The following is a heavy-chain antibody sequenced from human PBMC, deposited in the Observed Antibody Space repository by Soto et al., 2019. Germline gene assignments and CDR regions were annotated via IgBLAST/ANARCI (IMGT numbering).Heavy chain of an antibody. D-gene: IGHD6-13*01. Sequence: ASVKVSCKASGYTFTSYGISWVRQAPGQGLEWMGWISAYNGNTNYAQKLQGRVTMTTDTSTSTAYMELRSLRSDDTAVYYCARDLSSYSSSWYPFDYWGQGTLVTVSS. J-gene: IGHJ4*02. CDR1: GYTFTSYG. CDR3: ARDLSSYSSSWYPFDY. V-gene: IGHV1-18*01. CDR2: ISAYNGNT.